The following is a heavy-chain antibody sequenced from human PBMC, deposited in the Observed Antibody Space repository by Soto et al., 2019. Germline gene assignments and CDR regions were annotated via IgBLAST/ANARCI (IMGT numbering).Heavy chain of an antibody. Sequence: QVQLVQSGAEVKKPGASVKVSCKASGYTFTRSGISWVRQAPGQGPEWMGWISSYNGDTNYAQTFQGRVTVTTDTSTSTAYMELRSLRSDDTAVYYCARAGVAPYYYYGMDVWGQGTPVTVSS. D-gene: IGHD5-12*01. CDR1: GYTFTRSG. V-gene: IGHV1-18*01. CDR3: ARAGVAPYYYYGMDV. CDR2: ISSYNGDT. J-gene: IGHJ6*02.